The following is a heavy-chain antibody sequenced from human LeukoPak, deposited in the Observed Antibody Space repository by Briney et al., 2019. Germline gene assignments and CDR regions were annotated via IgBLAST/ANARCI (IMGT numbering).Heavy chain of an antibody. Sequence: PGGSLRLSCAASGFTFSSYSMTWVRQAPGKGLEWVSSISTSSHYIYYADSMKGRFTISRDNAKNSLYLQMNSLRAEDTAVYYCAKDQGYYYDSSGYYYLWYFQHWGQGTLVTVSS. CDR1: GFTFSSYS. J-gene: IGHJ1*01. D-gene: IGHD3-22*01. CDR3: AKDQGYYYDSSGYYYLWYFQH. V-gene: IGHV3-21*01. CDR2: ISTSSHYI.